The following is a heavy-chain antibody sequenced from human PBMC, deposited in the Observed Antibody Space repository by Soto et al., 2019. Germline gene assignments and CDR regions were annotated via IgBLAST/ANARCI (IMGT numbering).Heavy chain of an antibody. D-gene: IGHD6-13*01. CDR1: GGSISSYY. J-gene: IGHJ5*02. V-gene: IGHV4-59*01. Sequence: SETLSLTCTVSGGSISSYYWSWIRQPPGKGLEWIGYIYYSGSTNYNPSLKSRVTISVDTSKNQFSLKLSSVTAADTAVYYCARDAGIAAAAKGWFDPWGQGTMVTVS. CDR2: IYYSGST. CDR3: ARDAGIAAAAKGWFDP.